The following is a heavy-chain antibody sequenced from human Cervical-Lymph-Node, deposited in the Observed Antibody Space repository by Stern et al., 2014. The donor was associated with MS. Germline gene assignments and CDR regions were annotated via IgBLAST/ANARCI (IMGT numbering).Heavy chain of an antibody. Sequence: QVQLVESGTEVKKPGASVLVSCKASGYTFTTYGITWVRQAPGQGIEWMGWISAASGNTKDAQKFQDRVTMTRDTTTGTAYMEVRSLRSEDTAVYYCARDKMHAFDYWGQGTQVTVPS. D-gene: IGHD2-8*01. CDR2: ISAASGNT. V-gene: IGHV1-18*01. CDR3: ARDKMHAFDY. J-gene: IGHJ4*02. CDR1: GYTFTTYG.